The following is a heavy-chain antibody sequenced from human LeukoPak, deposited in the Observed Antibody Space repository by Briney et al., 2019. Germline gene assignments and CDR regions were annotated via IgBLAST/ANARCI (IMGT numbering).Heavy chain of an antibody. CDR3: ARGLMSHSVYDSRPTSYYYYYGMDV. J-gene: IGHJ6*02. D-gene: IGHD3-3*01. Sequence: GGSLRLSCAASGFTFSSYSMNWVRQAPGKGLEWVSSISSSSSYIYYADSVKGRFTISRDNAKNSLYLQMNSLRAEDTAVYYCARGLMSHSVYDSRPTSYYYYYGMDVWGQGTTVTVSS. V-gene: IGHV3-21*01. CDR1: GFTFSSYS. CDR2: ISSSSSYI.